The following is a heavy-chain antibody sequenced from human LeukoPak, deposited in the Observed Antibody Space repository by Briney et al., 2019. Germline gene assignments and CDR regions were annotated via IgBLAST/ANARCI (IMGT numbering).Heavy chain of an antibody. CDR1: GFTFTGYY. CDR2: INPNSGGT. J-gene: IGHJ5*02. CDR3: ARARRVRGVIITESWFDP. V-gene: IGHV1-2*02. D-gene: IGHD3-10*01. Sequence: ASVKVSCKASGFTFTGYYMHWVRQAPGQGLEWMGWINPNSGGTNYAQKFQGRVTMTRDTSITTAYMELTSLRSDDTAVYYCARARRVRGVIITESWFDPWGQGTLVTVSS.